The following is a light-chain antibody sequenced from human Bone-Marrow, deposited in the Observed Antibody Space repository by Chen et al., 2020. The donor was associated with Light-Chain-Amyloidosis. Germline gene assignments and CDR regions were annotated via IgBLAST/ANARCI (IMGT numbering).Light chain of an antibody. J-gene: IGLJ3*02. CDR2: STN. CDR1: SGSVSTNYY. Sequence: QTVVTQEPSFSVSPGGTVTLTCGLSSGSVSTNYYPYWYQQTPGQAPRTLIYSTNTRSSGVPDRFSGSILGNKAALTITGAQADDEADYYCVLYVGSGIWVFGGGTKLTVL. V-gene: IGLV8-61*01. CDR3: VLYVGSGIWV.